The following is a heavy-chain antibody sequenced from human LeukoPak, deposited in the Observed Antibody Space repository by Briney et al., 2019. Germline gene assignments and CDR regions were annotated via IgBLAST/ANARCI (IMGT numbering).Heavy chain of an antibody. V-gene: IGHV3-7*01. J-gene: IGHJ5*02. CDR2: IEEDGSEK. D-gene: IGHD3-10*01. Sequence: GSLRLSCAASGLRFSRFWMSWVRQAPGKGLEWVASIEEDGSEKNYVDSVRGRFTISRDNAKKSLYLQMNSLRDGDTALYYCVAGATSFDPWGQGTLVTVSS. CDR1: GLRFSRFW. CDR3: VAGATSFDP.